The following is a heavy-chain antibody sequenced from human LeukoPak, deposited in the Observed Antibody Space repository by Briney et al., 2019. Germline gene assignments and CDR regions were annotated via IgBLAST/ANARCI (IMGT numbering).Heavy chain of an antibody. D-gene: IGHD3-22*01. CDR3: ARVDVVVVITRGYYFDY. Sequence: ASVTVSCKASGGTFSSYAISWVRQAPGQGLEWMGGIIPIFGTANYAQKFQGRVTITADESTSTAYMELSSLRSEDTAVYYCARVDVVVVITRGYYFDYWGQGTLVTVSS. CDR2: IIPIFGTA. J-gene: IGHJ4*02. CDR1: GGTFSSYA. V-gene: IGHV1-69*13.